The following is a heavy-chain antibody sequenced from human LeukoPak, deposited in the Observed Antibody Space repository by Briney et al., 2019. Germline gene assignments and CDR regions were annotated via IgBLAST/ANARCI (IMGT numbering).Heavy chain of an antibody. CDR3: TSPLLWFGELSYYFDY. V-gene: IGHV3-49*03. J-gene: IGHJ4*02. D-gene: IGHD3-10*01. CDR1: GFTFGDYA. Sequence: PGGSLRLSCTASGFTFGDYAMSWFRQAPGKGLEWVGFIRGKAYGGTTEYAASVKGRFTISRDDSKSIAYLQMNSLKTEDTAVYYCTSPLLWFGELSYYFDYWGQGTLVTVSS. CDR2: IRGKAYGGTT.